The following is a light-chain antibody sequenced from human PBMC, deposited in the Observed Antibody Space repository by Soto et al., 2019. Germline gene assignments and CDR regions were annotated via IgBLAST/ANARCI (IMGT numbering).Light chain of an antibody. CDR3: CSCAGGYTSV. V-gene: IGLV2-11*01. CDR2: DVT. Sequence: QSALTQPRSVSGSPGQSVTISCTGTSSDVGGYNFVSWYQQHPGKAPKLIIYDVTKRPSGVPDRFSGSNSGNTASLTISGLQADAYHCCSCAGGYTSVFAGGTKLTVL. J-gene: IGLJ3*02. CDR1: SSDVGGYNF.